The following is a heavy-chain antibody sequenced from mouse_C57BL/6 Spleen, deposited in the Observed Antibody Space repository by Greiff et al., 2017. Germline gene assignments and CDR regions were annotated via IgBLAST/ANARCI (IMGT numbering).Heavy chain of an antibody. D-gene: IGHD2-4*01. CDR1: GYTFTSYG. Sequence: QVQLQQSGAELARPGASVKLSCKASGYTFTSYGISWVKQRTGQGLEWIGEIYPRSGNTYYNEKFKGKATLTADKSSSTAYMELRSLTSEDSAVYFCARGEGITGGYYAMDYWGQGTSVTVSS. CDR2: IYPRSGNT. J-gene: IGHJ4*01. CDR3: ARGEGITGGYYAMDY. V-gene: IGHV1-81*01.